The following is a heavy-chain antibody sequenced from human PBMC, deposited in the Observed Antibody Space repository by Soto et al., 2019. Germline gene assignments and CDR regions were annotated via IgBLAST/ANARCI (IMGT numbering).Heavy chain of an antibody. Sequence: SQTLSLTCAISGDRVSSNSAAWSCIIQSPSRGLEWLGRTYYRSKWYNDYAVSVKSRITINPDTSKNQFSLQLNSVTPEDTAVYYCARGGNPQLLYDYWGQGTLVTVSS. V-gene: IGHV6-1*01. CDR2: TYYRSKWYN. CDR1: GDRVSSNSAA. J-gene: IGHJ4*02. D-gene: IGHD2-2*02. CDR3: ARGGNPQLLYDY.